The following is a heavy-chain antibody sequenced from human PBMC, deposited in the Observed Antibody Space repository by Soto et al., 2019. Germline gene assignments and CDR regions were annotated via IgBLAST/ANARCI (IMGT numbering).Heavy chain of an antibody. Sequence: PSETLSLTCTVSGGSISSSNWWSWVRQPPGKGPEWIGEIYHSGSTNYNPSLKSRVTISVDKSKNQFSLKLSSVTAADTAVYYCARSSSEMTTINWFDPWGPGTLVTAPQ. CDR1: GGSISSSNW. V-gene: IGHV4-4*02. J-gene: IGHJ5*02. CDR3: ARSSSEMTTINWFDP. CDR2: IYHSGST. D-gene: IGHD3-22*01.